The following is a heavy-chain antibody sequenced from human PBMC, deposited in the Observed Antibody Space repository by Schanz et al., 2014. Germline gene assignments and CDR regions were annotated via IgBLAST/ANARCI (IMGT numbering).Heavy chain of an antibody. CDR3: ARDSGPYYDKSMDV. CDR1: GFIFSNYG. V-gene: IGHV3-33*01. D-gene: IGHD3-9*01. Sequence: QVQLVESGGGVVQPGGSLRLSCAASGFIFSNYGMHWVRQAPGKGLEWVAVIWSDGSGKYYADSVKGRFTISRDSPKNTLYLQMNSLRAEDTALYYCARDSGPYYDKSMDVWGRGTLVTVS. CDR2: IWSDGSGK. J-gene: IGHJ2*01.